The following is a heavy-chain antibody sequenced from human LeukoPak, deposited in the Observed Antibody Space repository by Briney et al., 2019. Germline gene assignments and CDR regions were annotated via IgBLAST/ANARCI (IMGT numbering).Heavy chain of an antibody. CDR3: AREVAYGMDV. V-gene: IGHV3-23*01. J-gene: IGHJ6*02. Sequence: GGSLRLSCAASRFTFSTYAMTWVRQAPGKGLEWFSVISGSGTSTYYADSVKGRFTISRDNSKNTLYLQMNTLRAEDTAVYYCAREVAYGMDVWGQGTTVTVSS. CDR1: RFTFSTYA. CDR2: ISGSGTST. D-gene: IGHD5-24*01.